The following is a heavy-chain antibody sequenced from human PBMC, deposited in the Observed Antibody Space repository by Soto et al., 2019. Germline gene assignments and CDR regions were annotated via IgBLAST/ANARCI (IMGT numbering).Heavy chain of an antibody. CDR3: ASSRFSGYDYYYFDY. J-gene: IGHJ4*02. Sequence: QVQLVQSGAEVKKPGSSVKVSCKASGGTFSSYAISWVRQAPGQGLEWMGGIIPIFGTANYAQKFQGRVTITADESTSTAYMELRSLRSEDTAVYYCASSRFSGYDYYYFDYWGQGTLVTVST. V-gene: IGHV1-69*01. CDR2: IIPIFGTA. CDR1: GGTFSSYA. D-gene: IGHD5-12*01.